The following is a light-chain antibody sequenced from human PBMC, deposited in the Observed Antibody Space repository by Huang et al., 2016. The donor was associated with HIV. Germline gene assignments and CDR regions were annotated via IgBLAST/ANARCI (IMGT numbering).Light chain of an antibody. V-gene: IGKV1-NL1*01. CDR1: QGITDD. CDR2: AAS. J-gene: IGKJ1*01. CDR3: QHYYSTPWT. Sequence: IQMTQSPSSLSASVGDRVTITCRASQGITDDLAWYQQKPGKAPKLLLYAASTLESGVPSRFSGSGSGTDYTLTISSLQPEDFATYYCQHYYSTPWTFGQGTKVEIK.